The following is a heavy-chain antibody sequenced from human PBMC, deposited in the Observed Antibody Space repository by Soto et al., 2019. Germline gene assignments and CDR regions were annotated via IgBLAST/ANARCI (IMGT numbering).Heavy chain of an antibody. D-gene: IGHD2-2*01. CDR3: ARFARDIVVVPAATRRHYYGMDV. Sequence: ASVKVSCKASGYTFTSYGISWVRQAPLQVLEWMVCISAYNGNTNYAQKLQGRVTMTTDTSTSTAYMELRSLRSDDTAVYYCARFARDIVVVPAATRRHYYGMDVWGQGTTVTVSS. V-gene: IGHV1-18*01. J-gene: IGHJ6*01. CDR2: ISAYNGNT. CDR1: GYTFTSYG.